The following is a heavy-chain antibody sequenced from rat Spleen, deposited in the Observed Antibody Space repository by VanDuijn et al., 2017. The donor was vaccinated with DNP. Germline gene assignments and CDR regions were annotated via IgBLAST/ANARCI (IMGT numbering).Heavy chain of an antibody. CDR1: GFTFSTFP. D-gene: IGHD1-2*01. CDR2: ISASGGST. Sequence: EVQLVESGGGLVQPGRSMKLSCTASGFTFSTFPMAWVRQAPTKGLEWVTTISASGGSTYYRDSVKGRFTFSRDNAKSTLYLQMNSLRSEDTATYYCTRDNYSSYMPYYYAMDAWGQG. V-gene: IGHV5-46*01. J-gene: IGHJ4*01. CDR3: TRDNYSSYMPYYYAMDA.